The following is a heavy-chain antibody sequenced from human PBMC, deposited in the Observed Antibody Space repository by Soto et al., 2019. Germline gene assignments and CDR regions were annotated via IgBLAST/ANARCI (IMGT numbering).Heavy chain of an antibody. V-gene: IGHV2-5*01. CDR2: IYWNGDQ. CDR3: AQRRHLFTVFGVVGVWFDP. J-gene: IGHJ5*02. D-gene: IGHD3-3*01. CDR1: GLSLTTTGVG. Sequence: QITLQESGPTVVEPTETLTLTCTFSGLSLTTTGVGMGWIRQPPGKALEWLAIIYWNGDQRYNPALRHRLTIPKDPPKNRVVLRVTHMGAVDTATFFCAQRRHLFTVFGVVGVWFDPGGREPLVSVPS.